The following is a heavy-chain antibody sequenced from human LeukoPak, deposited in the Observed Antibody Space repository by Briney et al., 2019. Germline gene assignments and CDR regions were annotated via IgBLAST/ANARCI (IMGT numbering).Heavy chain of an antibody. D-gene: IGHD7-27*01. CDR3: ASGDHSDI. V-gene: IGHV3-7*01. CDR2: INQDGSVK. CDR1: GLMLSNYW. J-gene: IGHJ3*02. Sequence: PGGSLTLSWAASGLMLSNYWMTWVRQAPGKGLEWVANINQDGSVKQYLDSLKGRFTISRDNANNSMYLQMNSLRGDDTAVYYCASGDHSDIWGRGTMVTVSS.